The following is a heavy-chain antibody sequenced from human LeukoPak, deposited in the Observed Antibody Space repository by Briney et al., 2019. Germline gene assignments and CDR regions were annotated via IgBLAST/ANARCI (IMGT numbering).Heavy chain of an antibody. CDR1: GGTFSSYA. Sequence: SVKVSCKASGGTFSSYAISWVRQAPGQGLEWMGGIIPIFGTANYAQKFQGRVTITADESTSTAYMELSSLRSEDTAVYYCARDRVYRLDFWSGYQSRGGRGTLVTVSS. J-gene: IGHJ2*01. CDR3: ARDRVYRLDFWSGYQSR. CDR2: IIPIFGTA. V-gene: IGHV1-69*13. D-gene: IGHD3-3*01.